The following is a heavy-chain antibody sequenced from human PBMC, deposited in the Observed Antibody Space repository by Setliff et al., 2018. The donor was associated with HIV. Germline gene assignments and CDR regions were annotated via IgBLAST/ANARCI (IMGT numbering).Heavy chain of an antibody. Sequence: GGSLRLSCATSGFTFSNFWMTWVRQAPGKGLVWVSRINGDGSSTLYADSVKGRFTISRDNAKNTLYLQMNSLRAEGTAVYYCARNSYFFDSWGQGALVTVSS. CDR1: GFTFSNFW. CDR2: INGDGSST. D-gene: IGHD2-15*01. V-gene: IGHV3-74*01. J-gene: IGHJ4*02. CDR3: ARNSYFFDS.